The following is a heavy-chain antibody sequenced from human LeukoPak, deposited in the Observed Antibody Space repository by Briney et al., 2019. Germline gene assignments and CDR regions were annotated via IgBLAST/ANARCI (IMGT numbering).Heavy chain of an antibody. V-gene: IGHV3-33*08. Sequence: GGSLRLSCAASGFTFSGHCMHWVRQAPGKGLEWVAVIRYDGSSKYYADSVKGRFTISRDNSKNTLYLQMNSLRAEDTAVYYCATSREYSGYDPGHWGQGTLVTVSS. CDR3: ATSREYSGYDPGH. J-gene: IGHJ4*02. CDR1: GFTFSGHC. D-gene: IGHD5-12*01. CDR2: IRYDGSSK.